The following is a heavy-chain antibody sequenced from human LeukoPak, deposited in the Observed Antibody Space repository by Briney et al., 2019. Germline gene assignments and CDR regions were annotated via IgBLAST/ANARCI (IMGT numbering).Heavy chain of an antibody. V-gene: IGHV3-23*01. D-gene: IGHD6-6*01. J-gene: IGHJ4*02. CDR3: ARGGAARPDF. Sequence: GGSLRLYCAASGGTFSSSAMSWVRQAPGKGLEWVSNISGSGSGGSTYYADSVKGRFTISRDNAKNSLYLQMNSLRVEDTAVYYCARGGAARPDFWGQGTLVTVS. CDR2: ISGSGSGGST. CDR1: GGTFSSSA.